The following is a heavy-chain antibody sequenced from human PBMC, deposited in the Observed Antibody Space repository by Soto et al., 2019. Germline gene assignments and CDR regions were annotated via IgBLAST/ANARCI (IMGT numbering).Heavy chain of an antibody. CDR1: GCTFSSYG. CDR3: AKDISRVGSSSRPFDY. CDR2: ISWNSGSI. Sequence: PGGSLRLSCAAFGCTFSSYGMSWVRQAPGKGLEWVSGISWNSGSIGYADSVKGRFTISRDNAKNSLYLQMNSLRAEDTALYYCAKDISRVGSSSRPFDYWGQGTLVTVSS. D-gene: IGHD6-13*01. J-gene: IGHJ4*02. V-gene: IGHV3-9*01.